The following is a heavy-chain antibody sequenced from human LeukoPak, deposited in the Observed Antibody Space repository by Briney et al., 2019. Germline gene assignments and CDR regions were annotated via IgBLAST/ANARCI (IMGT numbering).Heavy chain of an antibody. CDR3: ARSYYYDSSGKEGGGYYFDY. Sequence: PGGSLGLSCAASGFTFDDYAMHWVRQAPGKGLEWVSGISWNSGSIGYADSVKGRFTISRDNAKNSLYLQMNSLRAEDTALYYCARSYYYDSSGKEGGGYYFDYWGQGTLVTVSS. CDR2: ISWNSGSI. D-gene: IGHD3-22*01. V-gene: IGHV3-9*01. CDR1: GFTFDDYA. J-gene: IGHJ4*02.